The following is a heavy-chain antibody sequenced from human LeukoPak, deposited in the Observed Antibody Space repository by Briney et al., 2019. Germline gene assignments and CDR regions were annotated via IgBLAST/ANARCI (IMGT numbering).Heavy chain of an antibody. CDR2: LNPNIGGT. V-gene: IGHV1-2*06. CDR1: GYTFTDYY. D-gene: IGHD1-26*01. CDR3: ARDRGAGGWECGTY. Sequence: GASVKVSCKASGYTFTDYYMHWVRQAPGQGLEWMGRLNPNIGGTNFAQKFQGRVTMTRDTSINTAYMELSRLTPDDTAVYYCARDRGAGGWECGTYWGQGTLVTVSS. J-gene: IGHJ4*02.